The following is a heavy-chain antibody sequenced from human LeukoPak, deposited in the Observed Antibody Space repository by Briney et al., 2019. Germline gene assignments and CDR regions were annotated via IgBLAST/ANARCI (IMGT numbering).Heavy chain of an antibody. J-gene: IGHJ5*02. CDR2: IYYSGST. CDR3: ARGMTTGPDP. CDR1: GGSISSYS. Sequence: TSETLPLTCTVSGGSISSYSWSWIRQPPGKGLEWIGYIYYSGSTNYNPSLKSRLTISVDTSKNQFSLKLSSVTAADTAVYYCARGMTTGPDPWGQGILVTVSS. V-gene: IGHV4-59*08. D-gene: IGHD4-17*01.